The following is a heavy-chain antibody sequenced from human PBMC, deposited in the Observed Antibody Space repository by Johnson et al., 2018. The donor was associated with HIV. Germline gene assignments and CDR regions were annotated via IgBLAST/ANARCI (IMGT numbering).Heavy chain of an antibody. CDR2: IRSKANSYET. D-gene: IGHD1-26*01. Sequence: VQLVESGGGLVQPGGSLKLSCAASGFTFSGSAMHWVRQASGKGLEWVGRIRSKANSYETAYAASVKGRFTISRDDSKNTAYLQMNSLKTEDTAVYYCTVHSGERTDHDAFDIWGQGTMVTVSS. CDR3: TVHSGERTDHDAFDI. J-gene: IGHJ3*02. V-gene: IGHV3-73*02. CDR1: GFTFSGSA.